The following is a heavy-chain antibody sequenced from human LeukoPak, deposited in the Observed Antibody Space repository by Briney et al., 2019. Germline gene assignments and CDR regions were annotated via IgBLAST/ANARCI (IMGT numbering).Heavy chain of an antibody. V-gene: IGHV4-38-2*02. CDR2: VYHVGTT. J-gene: IGHJ4*02. Sequence: PSETLSLTCTVSGYSISSGYYWGWIRQPPGKGLEWIGVYHVGTTDYNPSLKSRVTISVDGSKNQMSLTLSSVAAADTAVYYCAREGRDGYNFQITADYWGQGTLVTVSS. D-gene: IGHD5-24*01. CDR1: GYSISSGYY. CDR3: AREGRDGYNFQITADY.